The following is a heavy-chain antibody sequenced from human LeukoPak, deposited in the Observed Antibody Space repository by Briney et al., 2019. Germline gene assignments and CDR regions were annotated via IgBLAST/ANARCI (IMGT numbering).Heavy chain of an antibody. CDR3: ARDRVTIFGVVRLDMDV. J-gene: IGHJ6*03. CDR1: GFTFSSFS. Sequence: GGSLRLSCAASGFTFSSFSMIWVRQAPGKGLEWVSSISSSSRYIYYADSVTGRFIISRDNAKNSQYLQMSSLRAEVTAVYYCARDRVTIFGVVRLDMDVWGKGPTVSVSS. D-gene: IGHD3-3*01. V-gene: IGHV3-21*01. CDR2: ISSSSRYI.